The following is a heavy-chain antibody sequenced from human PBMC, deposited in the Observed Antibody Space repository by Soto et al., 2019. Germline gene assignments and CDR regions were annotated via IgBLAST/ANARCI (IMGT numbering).Heavy chain of an antibody. D-gene: IGHD1-1*01. J-gene: IGHJ4*02. CDR3: ARGGTRGYYFDY. Sequence: TLSLTCTVSGGSISSGGYYWSWIRQHPGKGLEWIGYIYYSGSTYYNPSLKSRVTISVDTSKNQFSLKLSSVTAADTAVYYCARGGTRGYYFDYWGQGTLVTVSS. CDR2: IYYSGST. V-gene: IGHV4-31*03. CDR1: GGSISSGGYY.